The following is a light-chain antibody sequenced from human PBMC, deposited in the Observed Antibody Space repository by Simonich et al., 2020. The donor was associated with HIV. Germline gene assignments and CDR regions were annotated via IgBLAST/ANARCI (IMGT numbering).Light chain of an antibody. CDR3: QQYDDWLLLT. CDR2: GAS. J-gene: IGKJ4*01. V-gene: IGKV3-15*01. CDR1: QSVSSN. Sequence: EIVMTQSPATLSVSPGERAPLSCRASQSVSSNLAWYQQKPGQAPRLLIYGASTRATGISARFSGSGSGTEFTLTISSLQSEDFAIYYCQQYDDWLLLTFGGGTKVEI.